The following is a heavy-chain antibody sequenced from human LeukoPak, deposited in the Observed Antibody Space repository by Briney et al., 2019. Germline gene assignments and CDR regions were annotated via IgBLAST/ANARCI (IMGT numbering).Heavy chain of an antibody. CDR1: GFTFSSYW. V-gene: IGHV3-7*01. J-gene: IGHJ5*02. CDR3: ASGGDYAGNWFDP. D-gene: IGHD4-17*01. CDR2: IKQDGSEK. Sequence: PGGSLRLSCAASGFTFSSYWMSWVRQAPGKGLEWVANIKQDGSEKYYVGSVKGRFTISRDNAKNSLYLQMNSLRAEDTAVYYCASGGDYAGNWFDPWGQGTLVTVSS.